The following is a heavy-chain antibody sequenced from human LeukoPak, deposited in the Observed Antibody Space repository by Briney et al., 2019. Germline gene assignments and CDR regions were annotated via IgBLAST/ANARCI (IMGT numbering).Heavy chain of an antibody. CDR2: IKQDGSEK. CDR1: GSTFYTYA. J-gene: IGHJ4*02. V-gene: IGHV3-7*01. D-gene: IGHD3-22*01. Sequence: PGGSLRLSCSASGSTFYTYAMSWVRQAPGKGPEWVANIKQDGSEKDYVESVRGRFTIFRDNANNSLYLQLSSLRAEDTAVYYCTRGGRRYYYDSSIDYWGQGTQVTVSS. CDR3: TRGGRRYYYDSSIDY.